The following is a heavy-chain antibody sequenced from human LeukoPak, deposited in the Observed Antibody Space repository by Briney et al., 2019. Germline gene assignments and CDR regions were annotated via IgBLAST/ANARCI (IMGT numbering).Heavy chain of an antibody. CDR2: ISSSSGHT. CDR3: ARVGSIAAAGTPDY. J-gene: IGHJ4*02. V-gene: IGHV3-21*05. CDR1: GFTFSSYD. D-gene: IGHD6-13*01. Sequence: PGGSLRLSCAASGFTFSSYDMSWVRQAPGKGLEWVSYISSSSGHTEYTDSVKGRFTVSRDNAKNSLFLQLNSLRADDTAVYYCARVGSIAAAGTPDYWGQGTLVTVSS.